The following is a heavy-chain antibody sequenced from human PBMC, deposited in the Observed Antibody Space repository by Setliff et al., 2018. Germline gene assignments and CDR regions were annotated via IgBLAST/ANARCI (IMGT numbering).Heavy chain of an antibody. J-gene: IGHJ3*02. CDR1: GGSIRSGDYY. CDR2: ISYTGGT. CDR3: ARDAFDI. Sequence: SETLSLTCTVSGGSIRSGDYYWSWIRQPPGKGLEWIGFISYTGGTYYNPSLKSRVTMSLDMSKNQFSLKLRSMTAADTAVYYCARDAFDIWGQGTMVT. V-gene: IGHV4-30-4*08.